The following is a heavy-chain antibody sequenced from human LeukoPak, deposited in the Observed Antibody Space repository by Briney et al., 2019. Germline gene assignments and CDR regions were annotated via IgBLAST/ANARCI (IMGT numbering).Heavy chain of an antibody. CDR1: GYTFTGYY. CDR3: ARVVAVTPFWWFDP. Sequence: ASVKVSCKASGYTFTGYYMHWVRQAPGQGLEWMGWINPNSGGTNYAQKFQGRVTMTRDTSISTAYMELSRQRSDDTAVYYCARVVAVTPFWWFDPWGQGTLVTVSS. V-gene: IGHV1-2*02. D-gene: IGHD6-19*01. J-gene: IGHJ5*02. CDR2: INPNSGGT.